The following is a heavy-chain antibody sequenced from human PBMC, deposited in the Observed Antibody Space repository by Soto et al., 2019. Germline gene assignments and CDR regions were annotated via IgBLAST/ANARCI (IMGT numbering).Heavy chain of an antibody. CDR2: IYHTGST. J-gene: IGHJ4*01. V-gene: IGHV4-4*02. Sequence: SETLSLTCAVSGGSISSMDWWTWVRQPPGKGLQWIGEIYHTGSTNYNPSLQSRVTISIDESRTSFSLNLDSVTATDTAVYYCATRRDGGPVWGHGTLVTVSP. CDR1: GGSISSMDW. D-gene: IGHD4-17*01. CDR3: ATRRDGGPV.